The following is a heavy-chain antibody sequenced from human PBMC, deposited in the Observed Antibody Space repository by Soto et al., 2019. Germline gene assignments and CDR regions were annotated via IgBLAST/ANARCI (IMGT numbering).Heavy chain of an antibody. CDR3: ASLGSIAARGGWFDP. J-gene: IGHJ5*02. V-gene: IGHV3-30-3*01. Sequence: VQLVESGGGVVQPGRSLRLSCAASGFTFSSYAMHWVRQAPGKGLEWVAVISYDGSNKYYADSVKGRFTISRDNSKNTLYLQMNSLRAEDTAVYYCASLGSIAARGGWFDPWGQGTLVTVSS. CDR2: ISYDGSNK. D-gene: IGHD6-6*01. CDR1: GFTFSSYA.